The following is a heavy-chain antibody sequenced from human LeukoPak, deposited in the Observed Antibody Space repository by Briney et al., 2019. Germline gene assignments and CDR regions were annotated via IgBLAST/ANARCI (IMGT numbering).Heavy chain of an antibody. CDR1: IRSFNLYH. V-gene: IGHV4-59*01. D-gene: IGHD3-9*01. CDR2: TYYSGST. Sequence: SDTLTLTCAVYIRSFNLYHGSCMRQPPGKAREWIGYTYYSGSTNFNPSRKSPVNISVDTSKIQLSLKLSSVTAADTAVYYCARDPDYDILTGSRWAFDIWGQGTMVTVSS. J-gene: IGHJ3*02. CDR3: ARDPDYDILTGSRWAFDI.